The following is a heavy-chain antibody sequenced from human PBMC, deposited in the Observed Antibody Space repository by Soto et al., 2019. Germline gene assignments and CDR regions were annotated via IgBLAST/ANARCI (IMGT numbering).Heavy chain of an antibody. J-gene: IGHJ6*02. Sequence: ASVKVSCKASGYTFTSYAMHWVRQAPGQRLEWMGWINAGNGNTKYSQKFQGRVTITRDTSASTAYMELSSLRSEDTAVYYCARVGYDFWSGYYTGEDYYGMDVWGQGTTVIVSS. D-gene: IGHD3-3*01. V-gene: IGHV1-3*01. CDR3: ARVGYDFWSGYYTGEDYYGMDV. CDR2: INAGNGNT. CDR1: GYTFTSYA.